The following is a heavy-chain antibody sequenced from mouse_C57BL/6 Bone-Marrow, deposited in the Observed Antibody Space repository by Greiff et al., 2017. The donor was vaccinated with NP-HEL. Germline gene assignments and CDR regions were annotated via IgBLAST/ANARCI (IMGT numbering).Heavy chain of an antibody. CDR2: ISYDGSN. CDR3: AIIYYYGSSFDY. V-gene: IGHV3-6*01. Sequence: EVQLQQSGPGLVKPSQSLSLTCSVTGYSITSGYYWNWIRQFPGNKLEWMGYISYDGSNNYNPSLKNRISITRDTSKNQFFLKLNSVTTEDTATYYCAIIYYYGSSFDYWGQGTTLTVSS. D-gene: IGHD1-1*01. J-gene: IGHJ2*01. CDR1: GYSITSGYY.